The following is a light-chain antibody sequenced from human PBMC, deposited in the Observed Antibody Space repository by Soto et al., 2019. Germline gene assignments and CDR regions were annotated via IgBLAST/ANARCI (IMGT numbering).Light chain of an antibody. CDR2: GAS. CDR1: QSVSSKY. J-gene: IGKJ3*01. Sequence: DIVLTQSPGTLSLSPGERATLSCRASQSVSSKYLAWYQQKPGQAPRVLIYGASIRATVIPERFSGGGSGTDYTLTITRLEPEEFAVDYCQQYGSSLFTFGPETKVDIK. CDR3: QQYGSSLFT. V-gene: IGKV3-20*01.